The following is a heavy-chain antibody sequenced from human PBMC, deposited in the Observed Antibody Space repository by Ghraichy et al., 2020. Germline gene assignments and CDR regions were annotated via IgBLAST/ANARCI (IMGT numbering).Heavy chain of an antibody. V-gene: IGHV3-43*01. CDR3: ATRRERGDSGAFDI. D-gene: IGHD2-21*02. Sequence: LSLTCAASGFTFDDYTMHWVRQAPGKGLEWVSLISWDGGSTYYADSVKGRFTISRDNSKNSLYLQMNSLRTEDTALYYCATRRERGDSGAFDIWGQGTMVTVSS. CDR2: ISWDGGST. CDR1: GFTFDDYT. J-gene: IGHJ3*02.